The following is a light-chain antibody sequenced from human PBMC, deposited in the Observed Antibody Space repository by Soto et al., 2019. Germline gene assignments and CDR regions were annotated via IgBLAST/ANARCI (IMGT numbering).Light chain of an antibody. Sequence: EIVMTQSPATLSLSPGEKATLSFRASQSISNNFAWFQQKPGQVPRLLIYGASNRATGVSARFSGSGSGTEFTLTISSLQSEDFAVYYCLQYHYWWTFGQGTKVDIK. J-gene: IGKJ1*01. CDR2: GAS. CDR1: QSISNN. CDR3: LQYHYWWT. V-gene: IGKV3-15*01.